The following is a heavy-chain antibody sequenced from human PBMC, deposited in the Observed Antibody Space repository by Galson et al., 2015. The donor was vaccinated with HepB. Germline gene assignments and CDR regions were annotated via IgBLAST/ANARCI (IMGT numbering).Heavy chain of an antibody. Sequence: SLRLSCAASGFTFNSYGMHWVRQAPGKGLEWVAVIWYDGRNKYYADSVKGRFTISRDNSKKKLYLQMNSLRAEDTAVYYCARDGGALATVWDYWGQGTLATVSS. CDR1: GFTFNSYG. V-gene: IGHV3-33*01. CDR2: IWYDGRNK. D-gene: IGHD4-11*01. CDR3: ARDGGALATVWDY. J-gene: IGHJ4*02.